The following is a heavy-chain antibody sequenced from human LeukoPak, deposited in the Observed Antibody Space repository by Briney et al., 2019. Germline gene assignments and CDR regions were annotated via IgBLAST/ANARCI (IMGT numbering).Heavy chain of an antibody. J-gene: IGHJ4*02. V-gene: IGHV5-51*01. Sequence: GESLKISCKGSGYYFTNYWIGWIRQMPGKGLEWMGIIYSGDSDTRYSPSFQGQVTISADKSISTAYLQWSSLKASDTAMYYCARAPQFSSGWYGPSDYWGQGSLVNVSS. D-gene: IGHD6-19*01. CDR3: ARAPQFSSGWYGPSDY. CDR1: GYYFTNYW. CDR2: IYSGDSDT.